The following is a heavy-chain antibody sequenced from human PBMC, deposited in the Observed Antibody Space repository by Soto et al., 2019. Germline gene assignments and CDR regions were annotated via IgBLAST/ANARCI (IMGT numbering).Heavy chain of an antibody. D-gene: IGHD6-19*01. CDR2: ISSNGGST. Sequence: GGSLRLSCAASGFTFSSYAMHWVRQAPGKGLEYVSAISSNGGSTYYANSVKGRFTISRDNSKNTLYLQMGSLRAEDMAVYYCARAKVAVAGPLSDYWGQGTLVTVSS. CDR3: ARAKVAVAGPLSDY. V-gene: IGHV3-64*01. CDR1: GFTFSSYA. J-gene: IGHJ4*02.